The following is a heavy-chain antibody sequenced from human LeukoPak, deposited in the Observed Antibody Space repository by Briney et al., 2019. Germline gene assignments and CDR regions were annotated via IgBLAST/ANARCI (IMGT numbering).Heavy chain of an antibody. Sequence: SETLSLTCTVSGGSISSYYWSWIRQPPGKGLEWIGYIYYSGSTNYNPSLKSRVTISVDTSKNQFSLKLSSVTAADTAVYYCARSYSSGWSQRGGFDPWGQGTLVTVSS. CDR3: ARSYSSGWSQRGGFDP. V-gene: IGHV4-59*12. D-gene: IGHD6-19*01. J-gene: IGHJ5*02. CDR1: GGSISSYY. CDR2: IYYSGST.